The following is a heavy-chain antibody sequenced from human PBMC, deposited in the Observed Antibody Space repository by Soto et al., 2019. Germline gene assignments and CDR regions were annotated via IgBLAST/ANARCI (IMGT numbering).Heavy chain of an antibody. D-gene: IGHD6-19*01. J-gene: IGHJ4*02. V-gene: IGHV4-34*01. CDR2: INNSGST. Sequence: QVQLQQWGAGLLKPSETLSLTCAVHGGSFRGYHWTWIRQPPGKGLEWIGEINNSGSTNDNPSLKSRVTISRDTSKNQFSLSVSSVTAADTAIYYCARGGYTSGWFRFWGQGILVTVSS. CDR3: ARGGYTSGWFRF. CDR1: GGSFRGYH.